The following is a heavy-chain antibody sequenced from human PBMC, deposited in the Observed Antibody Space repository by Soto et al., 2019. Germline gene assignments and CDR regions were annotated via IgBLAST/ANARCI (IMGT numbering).Heavy chain of an antibody. D-gene: IGHD3-3*01. CDR3: ARGGGVGVAGSAAFDM. J-gene: IGHJ3*02. V-gene: IGHV1-2*02. Sequence: QLHLVQSGAVVKKPGASVTVSCSASGYPVTAYYMHWVRQAPGRGLEWMGGINPATGAAKYTQTFQGRVTKPRDTSPSKVFMELSGLTSEETAVFSCARGGGVGVAGSAAFDMWGQGTLVTVSS. CDR1: GYPVTAYY. CDR2: INPATGAA.